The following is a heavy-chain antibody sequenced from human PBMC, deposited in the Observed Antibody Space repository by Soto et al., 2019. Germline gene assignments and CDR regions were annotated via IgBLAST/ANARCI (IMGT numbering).Heavy chain of an antibody. Sequence: ASVTVSCTASVYTFTSYGIICVRQAPGQGLEWMGWISAYNGNTNYAQKLQGRVTMTTDTSTSTAYMELRSLRSDDTAVYYCATGIAAAAPQLDYWGREPWSPSPQ. D-gene: IGHD6-13*01. CDR2: ISAYNGNT. CDR3: ATGIAAAAPQLDY. V-gene: IGHV1-18*01. J-gene: IGHJ4*02. CDR1: VYTFTSYG.